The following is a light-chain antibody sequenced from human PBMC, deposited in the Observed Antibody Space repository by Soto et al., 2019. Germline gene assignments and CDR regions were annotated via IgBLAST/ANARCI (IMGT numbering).Light chain of an antibody. CDR2: AAS. CDR1: QSIGTNY. Sequence: ENRLTQSPGTLSLSPGERATLSCRASQSIGTNYVAWFQQKPGQAPTLLIYAASRRATGIPDRFSGSESGTEFTLTISRLEPEDFAVYFCQQYSSTPRTFGQGTKVEFK. CDR3: QQYSSTPRT. J-gene: IGKJ1*01. V-gene: IGKV3-20*01.